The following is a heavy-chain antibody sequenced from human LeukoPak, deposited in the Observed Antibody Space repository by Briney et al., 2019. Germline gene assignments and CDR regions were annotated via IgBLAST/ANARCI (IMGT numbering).Heavy chain of an antibody. J-gene: IGHJ4*02. CDR3: AREDYSRIYFDY. V-gene: IGHV3-30-3*01. Sequence: QSGGSLRLSCAASGFTFRSYAMHWVRQAPGKGLEWVAVISYDGSNKYYADSVKGRFTISRDNSKNTLYLQMGSLRAEDTAVYYCAREDYSRIYFDYWGQGTLVTVSS. CDR1: GFTFRSYA. CDR2: ISYDGSNK. D-gene: IGHD2-21*01.